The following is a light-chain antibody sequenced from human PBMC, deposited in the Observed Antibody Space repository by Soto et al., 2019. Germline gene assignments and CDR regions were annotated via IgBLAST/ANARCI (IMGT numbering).Light chain of an antibody. V-gene: IGLV2-14*01. CDR3: SSYTSSSPPGV. Sequence: QSALTQPASVSGSPGQSITISCTGTSSDVGGYNYVSWYQQHPGKAPKLMIYEVSNRPSWVSNRFSGSKSGNTASLTISGLQAEDEADYYCSSYTSSSPPGVFGGGTKLTVL. CDR1: SSDVGGYNY. J-gene: IGLJ3*02. CDR2: EVS.